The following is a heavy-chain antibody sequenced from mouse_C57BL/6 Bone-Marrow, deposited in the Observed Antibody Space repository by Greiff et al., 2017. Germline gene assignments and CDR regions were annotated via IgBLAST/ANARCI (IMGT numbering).Heavy chain of an antibody. CDR3: TTDYDYDLAWFAY. CDR1: GFNIKDDY. Sequence: EVMLVESGAELVRPGASVKLSCTASGFNIKDDYMHWVKPRPEQGLEWIGWIDPENGDTEYASKFQGKATITADTSSNTAYLQLSSLTSEDTAVYYCTTDYDYDLAWFAYWGQGTLVTVAA. J-gene: IGHJ3*01. D-gene: IGHD2-4*01. CDR2: IDPENGDT. V-gene: IGHV14-4*01.